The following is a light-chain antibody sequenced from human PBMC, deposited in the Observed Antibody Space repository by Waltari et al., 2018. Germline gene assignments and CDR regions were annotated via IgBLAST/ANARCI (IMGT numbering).Light chain of an antibody. CDR2: DVS. CDR1: SIDVGAYQY. CDR3: SSYTSSMTYV. V-gene: IGLV2-14*03. Sequence: QSALTQPASVSGSPGHSIPISFTGTSIDVGAYQYVSWYQQQPDKAPKLIIFDVSDRPSGVADRFSGSKSGNTASLTISGLQAEDEADYYCSSYTSSMTYVFGTATKVTVL. J-gene: IGLJ1*01.